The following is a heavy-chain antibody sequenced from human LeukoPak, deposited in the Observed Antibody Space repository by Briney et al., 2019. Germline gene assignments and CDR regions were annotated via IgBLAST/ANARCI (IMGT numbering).Heavy chain of an antibody. CDR1: GGSFSGYY. J-gene: IGHJ5*02. Sequence: SETLSLTCAVYGGSFSGYYWSWIRQPPGKGLEWIGEINHSGSTNYNPSLKSRVTISVDTSKNQFSLKLSSVTAADTAVYYCARGAHGITIFGVVIPNWFDPWGQGTLVTVSS. V-gene: IGHV4-34*01. CDR2: INHSGST. D-gene: IGHD3-3*01. CDR3: ARGAHGITIFGVVIPNWFDP.